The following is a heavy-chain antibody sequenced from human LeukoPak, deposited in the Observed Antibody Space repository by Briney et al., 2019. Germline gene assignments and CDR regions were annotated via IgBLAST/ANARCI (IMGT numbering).Heavy chain of an antibody. Sequence: PGGSLRLSCAASGFTFSDYYMSWIRQAPGKGLEWVSHISGSGITIYYADSVKGRFTISRDNAKRSLYLHMNSLRVEDTAFYFCARESSAGATGDYADYWGQGALVTVSS. CDR2: ISGSGITI. D-gene: IGHD1-26*01. CDR3: ARESSAGATGDYADY. V-gene: IGHV3-11*01. CDR1: GFTFSDYY. J-gene: IGHJ4*02.